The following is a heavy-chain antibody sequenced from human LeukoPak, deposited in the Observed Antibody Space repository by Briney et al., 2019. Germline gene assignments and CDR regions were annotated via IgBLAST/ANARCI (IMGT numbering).Heavy chain of an antibody. CDR3: AKDPGTGPYYYYYGMGV. Sequence: SGGSLRLSCAASGFTFSSYAMSWVRQAPGKGLEWVSAISGSGGSTYYADSVKGRFTISRDNSKNTLYLQMNSLRAEDTAVYYCAKDPGTGPYYYYYGMGVWGQGTTVTVSS. D-gene: IGHD1-1*01. J-gene: IGHJ6*02. CDR2: ISGSGGST. V-gene: IGHV3-23*01. CDR1: GFTFSSYA.